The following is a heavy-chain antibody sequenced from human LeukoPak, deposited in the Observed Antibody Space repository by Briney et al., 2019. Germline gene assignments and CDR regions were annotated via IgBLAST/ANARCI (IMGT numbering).Heavy chain of an antibody. D-gene: IGHD3-10*01. CDR2: INHSGST. Sequence: SETLSLTCAVYGGSFSGYYWSWIRQPPGKGLEWIGEINHSGSTNYNPSLKSRVTISVDTSKNQFSLKLKSVTAPDTAVYYCARGGYYGSGNDFRFDPWGQGTLVTVSS. CDR3: ARGGYYGSGNDFRFDP. CDR1: GGSFSGYY. V-gene: IGHV4-34*01. J-gene: IGHJ5*02.